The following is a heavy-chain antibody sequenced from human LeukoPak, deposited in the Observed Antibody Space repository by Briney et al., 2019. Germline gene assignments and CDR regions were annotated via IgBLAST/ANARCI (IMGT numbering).Heavy chain of an antibody. CDR2: TVSRGTT. J-gene: IGHJ5*02. Sequence: GGSLRLSCVASGFTFTSDTMNWVRQAPGKGLEWVSSTVSRGTTQYADSVKGRFTVSRDASKNTLYLQMNSLRADDTAVYYCAKCSTSAYTTGWCNWIDPWGQGTLVTVSS. V-gene: IGHV3-23*01. D-gene: IGHD6-19*01. CDR3: AKCSTSAYTTGWCNWIDP. CDR1: GFTFTSDT.